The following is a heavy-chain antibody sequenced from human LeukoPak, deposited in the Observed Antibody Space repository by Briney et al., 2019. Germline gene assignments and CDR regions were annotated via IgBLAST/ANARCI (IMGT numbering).Heavy chain of an antibody. J-gene: IGHJ1*01. CDR2: SNHSGST. CDR3: ARGPMYYDFWSGHPSEYFQH. CDR1: DGSFGPYY. V-gene: IGHV4-34*01. Sequence: SETLSLTCAVSDGSFGPYYWSWIRQPPGKGLEYIGESNHSGSTNYNPSLKSRVTISVDTSKNQFSLKLSSVTAADTAVYYCARGPMYYDFWSGHPSEYFQHWGQGTLVTVSS. D-gene: IGHD3-3*01.